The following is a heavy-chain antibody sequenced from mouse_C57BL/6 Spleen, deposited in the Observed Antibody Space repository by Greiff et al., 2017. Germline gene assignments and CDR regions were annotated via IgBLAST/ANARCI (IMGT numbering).Heavy chain of an antibody. CDR2: IRNKANGYTT. CDR3: ARVFYCYGSNSGYFDY. J-gene: IGHJ2*01. Sequence: EVQRQQSGGGLVQPGGSLSLSCEASGFTFTDYYMRWVRQPPGQGLEWLGFIRNKANGYTTEYSGYVKGQFTISRDNSQSFLYLKMNALRAEDSATYDCARVFYCYGSNSGYFDYWGQGTTLTVSS. D-gene: IGHD1-1*01. CDR1: GFTFTDYY. V-gene: IGHV7-3*01.